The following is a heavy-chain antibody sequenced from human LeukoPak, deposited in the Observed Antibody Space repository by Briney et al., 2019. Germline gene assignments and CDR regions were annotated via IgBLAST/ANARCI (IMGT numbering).Heavy chain of an antibody. D-gene: IGHD3-9*01. J-gene: IGHJ4*02. Sequence: SVKVSCKASGGTFSSYAISWVRQAPGQGLEWMGRIIPILGIANYAQKFQGRVTITADKSTSTAYMELSSLRSEDTAVYYCARGEEDDILTGYFLFDYWGQGTLVTVSS. CDR3: ARGEEDDILTGYFLFDY. V-gene: IGHV1-69*04. CDR2: IIPILGIA. CDR1: GGTFSSYA.